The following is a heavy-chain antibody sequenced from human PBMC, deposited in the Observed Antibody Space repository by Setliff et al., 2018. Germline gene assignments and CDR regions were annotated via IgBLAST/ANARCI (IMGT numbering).Heavy chain of an antibody. D-gene: IGHD3-16*01. CDR2: IWYDGSNK. CDR1: GFTFSSYG. J-gene: IGHJ4*02. V-gene: IGHV3-33*01. Sequence: PGGSLRLSCAASGFTFSSYGMHWVRQAPGKGLEWVAVIWYDGSNKYYADSVRGRFTISRDNAKNSLYLQMNSLRAEDTAVYYCARDGGEYWGQGTLVTVSS. CDR3: ARDGGEY.